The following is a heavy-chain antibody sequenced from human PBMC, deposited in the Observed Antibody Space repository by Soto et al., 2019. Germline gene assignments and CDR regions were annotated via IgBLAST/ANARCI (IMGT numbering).Heavy chain of an antibody. Sequence: QVQLVQSGAEVKKPGASVKVSCKASGYTFSSYFISWVRQAPGQGLEWMGWISAHNGNTNYAQNPPXTXTXPTDTSTSTASMALRSLRSDDTAVYYCARDLPPVDYWGQGTLVTVSS. CDR2: ISAHNGNT. V-gene: IGHV1-18*01. CDR3: ARDLPPVDY. J-gene: IGHJ4*02. CDR1: GYTFSSYF.